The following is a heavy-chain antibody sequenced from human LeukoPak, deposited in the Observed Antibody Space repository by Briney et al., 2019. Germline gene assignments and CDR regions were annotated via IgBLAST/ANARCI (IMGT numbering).Heavy chain of an antibody. D-gene: IGHD6-6*01. CDR3: ARADSSSSAYYYYYYMDV. V-gene: IGHV4-30-2*01. CDR2: IYHSGST. J-gene: IGHJ6*03. Sequence: SQTLSLTCIVSGGSISSGGYYWSWIRQPPGKGLEWIGYIYHSGSTYYNPSLKSRVTISVDRSKNQFSLKLSSVTAADTAVNYCARADSSSSAYYYYYYMDVWGKGTTLTVSS. CDR1: GGSISSGGYY.